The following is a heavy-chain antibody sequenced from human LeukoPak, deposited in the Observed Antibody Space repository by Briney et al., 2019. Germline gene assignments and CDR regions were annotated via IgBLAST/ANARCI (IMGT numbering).Heavy chain of an antibody. V-gene: IGHV3-23*01. Sequence: GGSLRLSCAASGLTFSSCAMSWVRQAPGKGLEWVSGLSGSGGSTYYADSVKGRFTISRDNSKNTLYLRMDSLRDEDTAVYYCVKGNDNSYHYYFDCCGQGTLVTVSS. CDR1: GLTFSSCA. CDR2: LSGSGGST. CDR3: VKGNDNSYHYYFDC. D-gene: IGHD3-9*01. J-gene: IGHJ4*02.